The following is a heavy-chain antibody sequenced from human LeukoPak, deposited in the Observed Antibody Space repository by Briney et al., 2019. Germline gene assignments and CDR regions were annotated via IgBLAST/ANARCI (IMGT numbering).Heavy chain of an antibody. V-gene: IGHV4-39*01. CDR1: GAFISSGSYY. D-gene: IGHD3-10*01. CDR3: ARRYHFGSGSYAI. CDR2: IFYSGAT. J-gene: IGHJ4*02. Sequence: SETLSLTCAVSGAFISSGSYYWGWIRQPPGKGLEWIGSIFYSGATYYNPSFKSRVTIAVDTSRNQFSLKLTSMTAADTAVYYCARRYHFGSGSYAIWGQGILVTVSS.